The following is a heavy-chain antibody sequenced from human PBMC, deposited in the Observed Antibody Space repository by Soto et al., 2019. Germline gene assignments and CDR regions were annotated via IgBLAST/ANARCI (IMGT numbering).Heavy chain of an antibody. J-gene: IGHJ6*02. CDR3: ARNDRKGRSWQYGMDV. Sequence: GESLKISCKGSGYSFTSYWIGWVRQMPGKGLEWMGIIYPGDSDTRYSPSFQGQVTISADKSISAAYLQWSSLKASDTAMYYCARNDRKGRSWQYGMDVWGQGTTVTVSS. CDR1: GYSFTSYW. D-gene: IGHD1-1*01. V-gene: IGHV5-51*01. CDR2: IYPGDSDT.